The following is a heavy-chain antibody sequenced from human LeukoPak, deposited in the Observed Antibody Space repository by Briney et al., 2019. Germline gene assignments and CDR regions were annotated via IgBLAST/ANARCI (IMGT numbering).Heavy chain of an antibody. D-gene: IGHD3-22*01. Sequence: PSETLSLTCAVYGGSFSGYYWSWIRQPPGKGLEWIGEINHSGSTNYNPSLKSRVTISVDTSKNQFSLKLSSVTAADMAVYYCARGGYYYDTSGRDIWGQGTIVTVSS. V-gene: IGHV4-34*01. J-gene: IGHJ3*02. CDR1: GGSFSGYY. CDR2: INHSGST. CDR3: ARGGYYYDTSGRDI.